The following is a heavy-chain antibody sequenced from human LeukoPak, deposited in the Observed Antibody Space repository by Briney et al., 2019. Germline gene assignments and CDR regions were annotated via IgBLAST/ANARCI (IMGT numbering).Heavy chain of an antibody. V-gene: IGHV3-23*01. CDR2: IGASGGST. Sequence: RTGGSLRLSCAASGFTFSTYEMNWVRQAPGKGLEWVSGIGASGGSTYYADSVKGRFTISRDNSKNTLYLQMNSLRTEDTAVYYCAKAEGYDILTGLDYWGQGTLVTVSS. CDR3: AKAEGYDILTGLDY. CDR1: GFTFSTYE. D-gene: IGHD3-9*01. J-gene: IGHJ4*02.